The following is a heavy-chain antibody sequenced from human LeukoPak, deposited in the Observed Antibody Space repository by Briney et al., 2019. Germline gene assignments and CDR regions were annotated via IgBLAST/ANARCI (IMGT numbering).Heavy chain of an antibody. V-gene: IGHV1-69*05. CDR3: ASLRRLFPVIAAHYHYFMDV. CDR1: GRTFSRYA. D-gene: IGHD6-6*01. Sequence: ASVKVSCKASGRTFSRYAISWVRQAPGQGLEWMGGIIPIYGTANYAQKFQGRVTITTDESTSTAYMELSSLRSEDTAVYYCASLRRLFPVIAAHYHYFMDVWGKRTTVTVSS. CDR2: IIPIYGTA. J-gene: IGHJ6*03.